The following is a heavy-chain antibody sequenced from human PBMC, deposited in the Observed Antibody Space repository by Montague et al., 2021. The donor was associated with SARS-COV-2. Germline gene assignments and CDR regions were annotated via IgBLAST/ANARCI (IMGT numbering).Heavy chain of an antibody. V-gene: IGHV4-34*01. J-gene: IGHJ6*01. CDR1: GGSFSSYY. Sequence: SETLSLTCAVYGGSFSSYYYAWVRQSPTKGLEWIGEIHHSGKPTYKPSLRRRVAISVDTSKNQFSLNLRSVTAADAAVYYCARGERRKVPWGPGRGSEIDTYFALDVWGQGTTVIISS. D-gene: IGHD2-15*01. CDR3: ARGERRKVPWGPGRGSEIDTYFALDV. CDR2: IHHSGKP.